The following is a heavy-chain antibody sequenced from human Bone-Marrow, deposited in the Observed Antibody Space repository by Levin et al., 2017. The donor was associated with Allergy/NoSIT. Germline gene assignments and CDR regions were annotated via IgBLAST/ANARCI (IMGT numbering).Heavy chain of an antibody. D-gene: IGHD1-26*01. CDR1: GFTFSSYS. Sequence: GESLKISCAASGFTFSSYSMNWVRQAPGKGLEWVSSISSSSSYIYYADSVKGRFTISRDNAKNSLYLQMNSLRAEDTAVYYCARDGTLWDGQWELPDAFDIWGQGTMVTVSS. J-gene: IGHJ3*02. V-gene: IGHV3-21*01. CDR3: ARDGTLWDGQWELPDAFDI. CDR2: ISSSSSYI.